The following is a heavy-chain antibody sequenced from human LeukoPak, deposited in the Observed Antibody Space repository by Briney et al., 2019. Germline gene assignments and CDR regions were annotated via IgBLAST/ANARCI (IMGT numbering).Heavy chain of an antibody. V-gene: IGHV3-53*01. CDR3: ARGLAAAGTPY. CDR1: GFTVNNKY. Sequence: PGGSLRLSCAASGFTVNNKYMTWVRQAPGKGLEWVSLIYNDGRTYYADSVKGRFTISRDNAKNSLYLQMNSLRAEDTALYYCARGLAAAGTPYWGQGTLVTVSS. J-gene: IGHJ4*02. D-gene: IGHD6-13*01. CDR2: IYNDGRT.